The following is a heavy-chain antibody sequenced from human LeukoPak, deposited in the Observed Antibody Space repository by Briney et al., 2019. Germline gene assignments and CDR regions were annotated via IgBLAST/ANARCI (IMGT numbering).Heavy chain of an antibody. V-gene: IGHV1-2*02. Sequence: NSGGTNYAQKFQGRVTMTRDTSISTAYMELSRLRSDDTAVYYCARVGPSGVVIVHHDAFDIWGQGTMVTVSS. D-gene: IGHD3-22*01. J-gene: IGHJ3*02. CDR3: ARVGPSGVVIVHHDAFDI. CDR2: NSGGT.